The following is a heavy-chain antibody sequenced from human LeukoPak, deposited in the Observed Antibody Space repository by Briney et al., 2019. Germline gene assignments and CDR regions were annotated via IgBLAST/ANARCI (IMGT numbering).Heavy chain of an antibody. D-gene: IGHD5-24*01. CDR3: ARSVREMATLYFDY. CDR1: GFTFSDYY. J-gene: IGHJ4*02. V-gene: IGHV3-11*01. CDR2: ISTSGSTM. Sequence: GGSLRLSCAASGFTFSDYYMNWIRQAPGKGLEWVSYISTSGSTMYYADSVMGRFTISRDNAKNSLYLQMSSLRAEDTAVYYCARSVREMATLYFDYWGQGTLVTVSS.